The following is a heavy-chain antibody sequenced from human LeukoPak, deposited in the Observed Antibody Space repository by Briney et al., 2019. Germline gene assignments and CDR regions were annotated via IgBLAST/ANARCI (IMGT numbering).Heavy chain of an antibody. J-gene: IGHJ6*02. CDR1: GYTYTSYG. CDR3: ARARDVIYGMGV. CDR2: ISAYSGNT. V-gene: IGHV1-18*01. D-gene: IGHD5-24*01. Sequence: ASVKVSCKASGYTYTSYGISWVRQAPGQGLEWMGWISAYSGNTNYAQKLQGRVTMTTDTSTSTAYMELRSLRSDDTAVYYCARARDVIYGMGVWGQGTTVTVSS.